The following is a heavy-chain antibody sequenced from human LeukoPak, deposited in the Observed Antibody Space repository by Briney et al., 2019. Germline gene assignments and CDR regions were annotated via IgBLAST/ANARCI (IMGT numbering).Heavy chain of an antibody. Sequence: ASVKVSCKASGYTFISYSMNWVRQAPGQGLEWMGWINTNTGNPTYAQGFFTGRYVFSLDTSASTAYLQINGLKADDTAVYYCGRDPRLGIRGYTYGYIDHWGQGTLLTVAS. V-gene: IGHV7-4-1*02. J-gene: IGHJ4*02. CDR1: GYTFISYS. CDR2: INTNTGNP. CDR3: GRDPRLGIRGYTYGYIDH. D-gene: IGHD5-18*01.